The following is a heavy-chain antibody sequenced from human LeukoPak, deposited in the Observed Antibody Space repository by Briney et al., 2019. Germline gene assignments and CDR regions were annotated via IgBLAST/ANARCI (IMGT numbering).Heavy chain of an antibody. Sequence: PGGSLRLSCAASGFIFSDYYMSWIRQAPAKGLEWVSYISSGGSTIYYADSVKGRFTISRDNAKNSLYLQMNSLRAEDTAVYYCARAYGGNSYYYYYYMDVWGKGTTVTVSS. CDR2: ISSGGSTI. D-gene: IGHD4-23*01. V-gene: IGHV3-11*04. CDR1: GFIFSDYY. J-gene: IGHJ6*03. CDR3: ARAYGGNSYYYYYYMDV.